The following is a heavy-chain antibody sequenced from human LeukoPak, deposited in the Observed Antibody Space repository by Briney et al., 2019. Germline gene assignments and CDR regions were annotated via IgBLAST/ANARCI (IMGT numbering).Heavy chain of an antibody. Sequence: SETLSLTCSVSGASIRSGDHHWSWLRQSPGKGLEWIGYIYFSGSRSSNPSLRSRLTISVDTSKNQFSLKLNSVTAAATALYYCARGGGGYTLYSFDYWGQGALVTVSS. V-gene: IGHV4-30-4*08. J-gene: IGHJ4*02. CDR2: IYFSGSR. CDR1: GASIRSGDHH. CDR3: ARGGGGYTLYSFDY. D-gene: IGHD3-22*01.